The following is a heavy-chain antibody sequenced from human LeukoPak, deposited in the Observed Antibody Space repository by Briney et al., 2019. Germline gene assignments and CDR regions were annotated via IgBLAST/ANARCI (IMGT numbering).Heavy chain of an antibody. CDR2: IYHSGST. J-gene: IGHJ4*02. CDR1: GGSVSSGGYY. D-gene: IGHD1-26*01. CDR3: ARDVAATLFDY. V-gene: IGHV4-30-2*01. Sequence: SETLSLTCTVFGGSVSSGGYYWNWIRQPPGKGLEWIGYIYHSGSTYYIPSLKSRVTISIDKSKNQFSLKLSSVTAADTAMYYCARDVAATLFDYWGQGTLVTVSS.